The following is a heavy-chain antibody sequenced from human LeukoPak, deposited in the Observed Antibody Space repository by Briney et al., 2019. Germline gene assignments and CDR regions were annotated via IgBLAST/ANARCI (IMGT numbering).Heavy chain of an antibody. Sequence: SETPSLTCTVSGGSISSYYWSRIRQPPGKGLEWIGYIYYSGSTNYNPSLKSRVTISVDTSKNQFSLKLSSVTAADTAVYYCARDQMYYDILTGYRGGWFDPWGQGTLVTVSS. V-gene: IGHV4-59*01. CDR2: IYYSGST. CDR3: ARDQMYYDILTGYRGGWFDP. J-gene: IGHJ5*02. CDR1: GGSISSYY. D-gene: IGHD3-9*01.